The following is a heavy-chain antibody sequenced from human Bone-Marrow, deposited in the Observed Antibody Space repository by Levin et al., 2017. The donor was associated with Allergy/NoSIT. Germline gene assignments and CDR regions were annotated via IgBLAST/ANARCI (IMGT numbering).Heavy chain of an antibody. CDR3: ARASSGWNNWFDP. CDR1: GGSISSSSYY. J-gene: IGHJ5*02. Sequence: PSETLSLTCTVSGGSISSSSYYWGWIRQPPGKGLEWIGSIYYSGSTYYNPSLKSRVTISVDTSKNQFSLKLSSVTAADTAVYYCARASSGWNNWFDPWGQGTLVTVSS. V-gene: IGHV4-39*01. CDR2: IYYSGST. D-gene: IGHD6-19*01.